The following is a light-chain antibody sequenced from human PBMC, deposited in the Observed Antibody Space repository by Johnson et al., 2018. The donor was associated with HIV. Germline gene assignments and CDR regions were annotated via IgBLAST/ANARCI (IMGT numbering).Light chain of an antibody. V-gene: IGLV1-51*01. J-gene: IGLJ1*01. Sequence: SVLTQPPSVSAAPGQKVTISCSGSSSNIGNNYVSWYQQLPGTAPKLLIYDNNKRPSGIPDRFSGSKSGTSATLGITGLQTGDEADYYCGTWDSSLSAGFFGTGTKVTVL. CDR3: GTWDSSLSAGF. CDR1: SSNIGNNY. CDR2: DNN.